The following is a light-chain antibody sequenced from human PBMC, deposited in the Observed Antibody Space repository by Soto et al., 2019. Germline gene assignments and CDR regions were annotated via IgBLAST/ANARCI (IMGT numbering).Light chain of an antibody. CDR2: EIS. CDR1: QGLVHSDGNTY. V-gene: IGKV2-24*01. J-gene: IGKJ2*01. Sequence: DLVMTQTPLSSPVTLGQPASISCRSSQGLVHSDGNTYLSWLQQRPGQPPRLLIYEISNRFSGVPDRFSGSGAGTDVTLKISRVEAEDVGIYYCMQATQFPYTFGQGTKLEIK. CDR3: MQATQFPYT.